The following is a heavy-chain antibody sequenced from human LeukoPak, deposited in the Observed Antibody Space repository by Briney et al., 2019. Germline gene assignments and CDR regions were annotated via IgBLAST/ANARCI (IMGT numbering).Heavy chain of an antibody. CDR2: MNPNNGNT. V-gene: IGHV1-8*01. J-gene: IGHJ4*02. CDR3: ARDCSGGSCYAR. Sequence: ASVKVSCKASGYTFTSYDINWVRQATGQGLEWMGWMNPNNGNTGYAQKFQGRVTMTRNTSISTAYMELSSLRSEDTAVYYCARDCSGGSCYARWGQGTLVTVSS. CDR1: GYTFTSYD. D-gene: IGHD2-15*01.